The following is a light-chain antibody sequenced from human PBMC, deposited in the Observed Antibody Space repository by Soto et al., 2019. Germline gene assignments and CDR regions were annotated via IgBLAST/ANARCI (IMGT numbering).Light chain of an antibody. J-gene: IGKJ1*01. V-gene: IGKV3-20*01. Sequence: EVVVTQSPGTLSLSPGERATLSCRASQSVSTSVGWYQHKPGQAPRFLIYGASNRATGIPDGVSGSGSVTDFTLHISRLEHEHLEVYYCQPYARSPRTFGQGTKVPSK. CDR1: QSVSTS. CDR3: QPYARSPRT. CDR2: GAS.